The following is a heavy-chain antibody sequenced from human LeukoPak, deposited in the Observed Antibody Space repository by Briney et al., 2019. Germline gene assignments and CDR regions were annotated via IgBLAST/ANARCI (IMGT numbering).Heavy chain of an antibody. Sequence: ASVKVSCKASGGTFSSYAISWVRQAPGQGLEWMGGIIPIFGTANYAQKFQGRVTITTDESTSTAYMELSSLRSEDAAVYYCARSAMAEVVPAAVDAFDIWGQGTMVTVSS. CDR1: GGTFSSYA. CDR3: ARSAMAEVVPAAVDAFDI. CDR2: IIPIFGTA. J-gene: IGHJ3*02. D-gene: IGHD2-2*01. V-gene: IGHV1-69*05.